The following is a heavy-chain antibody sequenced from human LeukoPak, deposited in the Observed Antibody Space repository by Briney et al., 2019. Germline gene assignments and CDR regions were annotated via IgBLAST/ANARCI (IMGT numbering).Heavy chain of an antibody. CDR3: ARLGRGGSYANSAFDI. V-gene: IGHV4-39*01. CDR1: GGSISSSSYS. CDR2: IYYSGST. J-gene: IGHJ3*02. Sequence: SETLSLTCTVSGGSISSSSYSWGWIRQPPGKGLEWIGSIYYSGSTYYNPSLKSRVTISVGTSKNQFSLKLSSVAAADTAVYYCARLGRGGSYANSAFDIWGQGTMVTVSS. D-gene: IGHD1-26*01.